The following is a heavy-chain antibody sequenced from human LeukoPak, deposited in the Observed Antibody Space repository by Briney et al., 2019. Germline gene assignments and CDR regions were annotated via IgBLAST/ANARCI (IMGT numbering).Heavy chain of an antibody. D-gene: IGHD6-19*01. CDR2: RYYSGST. Sequence: SETLSLTCTVSGDSISSGGYYWGWIRQPPGKGLEWIASRYYSGSTYCNPSLKSRVTMSADKSKNQFSLKLSSVTAADAAVYYCARQYSSGWPWFDPWGQGTLVTVSS. V-gene: IGHV4-39*01. CDR1: GDSISSGGYY. J-gene: IGHJ5*02. CDR3: ARQYSSGWPWFDP.